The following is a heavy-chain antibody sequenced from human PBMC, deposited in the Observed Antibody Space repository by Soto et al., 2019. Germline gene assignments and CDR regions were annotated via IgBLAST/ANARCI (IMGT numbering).Heavy chain of an antibody. CDR2: ISYERSNK. CDR1: GFTFSSYG. CDR3: EKDMGADKYNNYYGMDV. D-gene: IGHD1-20*01. V-gene: IGHV3-30*18. J-gene: IGHJ6*02. Sequence: GGSPRPSCPGSGFTFSSYGMHWVPQAPGKGPEWVAVISYERSNKYYADSVKGRFTISRDNSKNTLYLQMNSLRAEDTAVYYCEKDMGADKYNNYYGMDVWGQGTTVTVSS.